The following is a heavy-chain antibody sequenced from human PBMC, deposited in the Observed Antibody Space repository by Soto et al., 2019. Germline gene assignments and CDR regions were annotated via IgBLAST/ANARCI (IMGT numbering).Heavy chain of an antibody. CDR3: ARELDSSSWYLIRTYY. J-gene: IGHJ4*02. CDR2: IWYDGSNK. D-gene: IGHD6-13*01. CDR1: GFTFSSYG. Sequence: GGSLRLSCAASGFTFSSYGMHWVLQAPCKGLEWVAVIWYDGSNKYYADSVKGRFTISRDNSKNTLYLQMNSLRAEDTAVYYCARELDSSSWYLIRTYYWGQGTLVTVSS. V-gene: IGHV3-33*01.